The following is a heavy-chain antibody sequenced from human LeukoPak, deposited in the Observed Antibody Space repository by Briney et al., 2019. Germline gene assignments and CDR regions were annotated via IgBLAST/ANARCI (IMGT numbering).Heavy chain of an antibody. D-gene: IGHD3-10*01. CDR3: ARDQVLFYGSGSYNWFDP. V-gene: IGHV4-39*07. CDR2: IYYSGST. CDR1: GGSISSSSYY. J-gene: IGHJ5*02. Sequence: PSETLSLTCTVSGGSISSSSYYWGWIRQPPGKGLEWIGSIYYSGSTYYNPSLKSRVTMSVDTSRNQFSLKLSSVTAADTAVYYCARDQVLFYGSGSYNWFDPWGQGTLVTVSS.